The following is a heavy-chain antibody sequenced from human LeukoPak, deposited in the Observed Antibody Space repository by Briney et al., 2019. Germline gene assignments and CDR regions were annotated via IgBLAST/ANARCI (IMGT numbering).Heavy chain of an antibody. D-gene: IGHD6-13*01. Sequence: PSETLSLTCTVSGGSISGSVYYWGWLRQPPGKGLEWIGSAYYSGSTYYNPSPESRVTISVDTSKNQFSLKLSSVTAADTAVYYCARGDSSSWLYYFDYWGQGTLVTVSS. CDR2: AYYSGST. CDR1: GGSISGSVYY. CDR3: ARGDSSSWLYYFDY. J-gene: IGHJ4*02. V-gene: IGHV4-39*01.